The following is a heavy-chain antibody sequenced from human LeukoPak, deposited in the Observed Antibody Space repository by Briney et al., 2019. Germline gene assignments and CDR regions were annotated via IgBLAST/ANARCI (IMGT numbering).Heavy chain of an antibody. CDR3: AYPSGGRVANDI. D-gene: IGHD5-12*01. CDR1: GGSISSSTHY. J-gene: IGHJ3*02. CDR2: IYYSGTT. Sequence: SETLSLTCNVYGGSISSSTHYWGWIRQPPGKGLEWIGSIYYSGTTNYNPSLKSRVTISVDTSKNQFSLKLSSVTAADTAVYYCAYPSGGRVANDIWGQGTMVTVSS. V-gene: IGHV4-39*01.